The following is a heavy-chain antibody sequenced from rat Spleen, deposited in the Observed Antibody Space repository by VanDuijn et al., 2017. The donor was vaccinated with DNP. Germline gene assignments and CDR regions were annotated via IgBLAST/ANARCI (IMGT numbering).Heavy chain of an antibody. J-gene: IGHJ1*01. CDR1: GFTFNNYW. V-gene: IGHV5-31*01. CDR3: ARITTVGYWYFGF. CDR2: ITNTGDST. D-gene: IGHD1-1*01. Sequence: EVQLVESGGGLVQPGRSLKLSCVASGFTFNNYWMTWIRQAPGKGLEWVASITNTGDSTYYSDSVKGRFSISSDNAKNTQYLQMDSLRSEDTATYYCARITTVGYWYFGFWGPGTMVTVSS.